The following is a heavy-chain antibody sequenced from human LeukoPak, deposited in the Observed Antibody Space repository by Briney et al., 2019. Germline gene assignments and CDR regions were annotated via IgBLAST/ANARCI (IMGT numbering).Heavy chain of an antibody. CDR2: ISYDGSNK. J-gene: IGHJ4*02. CDR3: ARDRSYSSSWYPIFDY. V-gene: IGHV3-30*04. CDR1: GFTFSSYA. D-gene: IGHD6-13*01. Sequence: GASLRLSCAASGFTFSSYAMRWVRQDPGEGLEWVAVISYDGSNKYYADSVKGRFTISRDDSKNTLYLQMNSLRAEDTAVYYCARDRSYSSSWYPIFDYWGQGTLVTVSS.